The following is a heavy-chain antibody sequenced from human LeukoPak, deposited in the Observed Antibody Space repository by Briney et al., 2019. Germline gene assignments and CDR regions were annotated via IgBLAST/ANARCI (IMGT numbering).Heavy chain of an antibody. D-gene: IGHD2-2*01. CDR1: GYTFTGYY. J-gene: IGHJ6*01. CDR2: IIPNSGGT. CDR3: ARDLLLPYQLPSGGYYYGMDV. V-gene: IGHV1-2*02. Sequence: ASVKVSCKASGYTFTGYYMHWVRQAPGQGLEWMGWIIPNSGGTNYAQKFQGRVTMTRDTSISTAYMELSRLRSDDTAVYYCARDLLLPYQLPSGGYYYGMDVWGQGTTVTVSS.